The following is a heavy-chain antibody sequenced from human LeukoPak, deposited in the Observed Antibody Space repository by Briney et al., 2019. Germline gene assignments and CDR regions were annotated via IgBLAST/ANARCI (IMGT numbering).Heavy chain of an antibody. V-gene: IGHV3-66*01. CDR3: ARGQSYYPY. CDR1: GFTVSSSY. CDR2: IYSGGST. D-gene: IGHD1-26*01. Sequence: GGSLRLSCAASGFTVSSSYMTWVRQAPGKGLECVSLIYSGGSTYYSDSVKGRFTISRDNSKNTLYLHMNSLRAEDTAVYYCARGQSYYPYWGQGTLVTVSS. J-gene: IGHJ4*02.